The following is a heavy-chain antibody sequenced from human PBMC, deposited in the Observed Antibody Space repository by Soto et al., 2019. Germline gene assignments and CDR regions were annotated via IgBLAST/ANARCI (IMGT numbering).Heavy chain of an antibody. D-gene: IGHD5-18*01. J-gene: IGHJ4*02. CDR2: IIPIFGTA. CDR1: GGTFSSYA. CDR3: ARLGVDTAMVPDDY. V-gene: IGHV1-69*13. Sequence: ASVKVSCKASGGTFSSYAISWVRQAPGQGLEWMGGIIPIFGTANYAQKFQGRVTITADESTSTAYMELSSLRSEDTAVYYCARLGVDTAMVPDDYWGQGTLVTVSS.